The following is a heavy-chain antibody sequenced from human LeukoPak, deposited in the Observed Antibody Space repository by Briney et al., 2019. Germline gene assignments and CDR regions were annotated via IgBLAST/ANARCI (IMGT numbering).Heavy chain of an antibody. D-gene: IGHD3-10*01. CDR2: ISGSGGST. CDR3: AKSSGFGGLFDS. V-gene: IGHV3-23*01. Sequence: SGGSLRLSCAASGFTFSSYAMSWVRQAPGKGLEWVSAISGSGGSTYYADSVKGRFTISRDVSKNTLYLQLDSLRPEDTALYFCAKSSGFGGLFDSWGQGTRVIVSS. CDR1: GFTFSSYA. J-gene: IGHJ4*02.